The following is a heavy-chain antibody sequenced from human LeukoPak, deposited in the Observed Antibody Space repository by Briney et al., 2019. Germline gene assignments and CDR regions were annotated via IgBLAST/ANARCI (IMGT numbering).Heavy chain of an antibody. CDR3: ARDMARGAIIPSES. J-gene: IGHJ4*02. CDR1: GFTFSNYG. CDR2: IWYDGSNK. D-gene: IGHD3-10*01. Sequence: PGRSLRLSCAASGFTFSNYGMHWVRQAPGKGLEWVAVIWYDGSNKHYADSVKGRFTISRDNSKNTLYLQMNSLRAEDTAVYYCARDMARGAIIPSESWGQGTLVSVPS. V-gene: IGHV3-33*01.